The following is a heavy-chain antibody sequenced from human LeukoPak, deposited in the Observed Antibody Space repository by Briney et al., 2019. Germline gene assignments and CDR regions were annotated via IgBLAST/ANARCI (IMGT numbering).Heavy chain of an antibody. CDR2: IYYSGST. V-gene: IGHV4-39*01. D-gene: IGHD4-17*01. CDR3: ARHVGGRVTTGFDQ. Sequence: SETLSLTCTLTGDSIGNSNYYWGWIRQPPGKGLEWIGSIYYSGSTFYNPSLKSRVTMSVDTSKNQFSLKLSSVTAADTAVYSCARHVGGRVTTGFDQWGQGTLVTVSS. CDR1: GDSIGNSNYY. J-gene: IGHJ4*02.